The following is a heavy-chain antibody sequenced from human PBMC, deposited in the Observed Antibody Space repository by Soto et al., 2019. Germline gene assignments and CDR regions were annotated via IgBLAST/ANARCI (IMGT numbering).Heavy chain of an antibody. J-gene: IGHJ4*02. Sequence: NPSETLSLTCTVSGDSMTSGDYSWSWIRQPPGKGLEWLGYIYRTGNTHYSPSLKSRVSISQDRSKNQFPLELTSVTAADTAVYYCARGDYQYSIDYWGQGTLVTSPQ. D-gene: IGHD2-2*01. CDR2: IYRTGNT. V-gene: IGHV4-30-2*01. CDR3: ARGDYQYSIDY. CDR1: GDSMTSGDYS.